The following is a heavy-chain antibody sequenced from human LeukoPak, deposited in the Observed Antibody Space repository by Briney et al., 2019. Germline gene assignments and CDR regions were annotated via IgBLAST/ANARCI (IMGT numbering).Heavy chain of an antibody. CDR1: GFTFSSYG. CDR2: ISYDGSNK. J-gene: IGHJ4*02. Sequence: GGSLRLSYAASGFTFSSYGMHWVRQAPGKGLEWVAVISYDGSNKYYADSVKGRFTISRDNSKNTLYLQMNSLRAEDTAVYCCAKERVVAAALGSFDYWGQGTLVTVYS. D-gene: IGHD6-13*01. V-gene: IGHV3-30*18. CDR3: AKERVVAAALGSFDY.